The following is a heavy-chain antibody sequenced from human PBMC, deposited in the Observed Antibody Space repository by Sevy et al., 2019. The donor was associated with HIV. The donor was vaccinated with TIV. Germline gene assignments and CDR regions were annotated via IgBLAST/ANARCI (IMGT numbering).Heavy chain of an antibody. V-gene: IGHV3-23*01. CDR2: ISGSGGST. D-gene: IGHD3-10*01. J-gene: IGHJ6*03. CDR1: GFTFSSYA. CDR3: AKDSSRWAYGSGSYLSYMDV. Sequence: GGSLRLSCAASGFTFSSYAMSWVRQAPGKGLEWVSAISGSGGSTYYADSVKGRFTISRDNSKNTLYLQMNSLRAEDTAVYYCAKDSSRWAYGSGSYLSYMDVWGKGTTVTVSS.